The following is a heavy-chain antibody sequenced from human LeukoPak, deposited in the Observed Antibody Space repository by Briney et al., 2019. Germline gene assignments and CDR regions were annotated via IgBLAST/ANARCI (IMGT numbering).Heavy chain of an antibody. Sequence: ASVKVSCKASGYTXTDYYMHGVRQAPGQGLEWMGWINPNSGDTNYAQKFQGRVTMTRDTSISTAYMDLSRLTSDDTAIYYCARDWRGSYFPDFWGQGTLVTVSS. CDR2: INPNSGDT. CDR3: ARDWRGSYFPDF. D-gene: IGHD1-26*01. J-gene: IGHJ4*02. V-gene: IGHV1-2*02. CDR1: GYTXTDYY.